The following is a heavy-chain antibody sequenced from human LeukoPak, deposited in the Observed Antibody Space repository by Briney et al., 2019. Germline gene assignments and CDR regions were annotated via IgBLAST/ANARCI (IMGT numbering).Heavy chain of an antibody. J-gene: IGHJ6*03. D-gene: IGHD3-16*01. V-gene: IGHV3-53*01. CDR3: ARDTTVATRGSYYYYMDV. CDR2: IYSGGST. CDR1: GFTVSSNY. Sequence: PGGSLRLSCAASGFTVSSNYMSWVRQAPGKGLEWVSVIYSGGSTYYADSVKGRFTISRDNSKNTLYLQMNSLRAEDTAVYYCARDTTVATRGSYYYYMDVWGKGTTVTVSS.